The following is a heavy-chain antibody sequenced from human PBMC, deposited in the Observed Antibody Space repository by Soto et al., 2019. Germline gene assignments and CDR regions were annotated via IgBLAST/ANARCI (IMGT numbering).Heavy chain of an antibody. CDR2: IDPSDSYT. J-gene: IGHJ6*02. CDR1: GYSFTSYW. Sequence: GESLKISCQGSGYSFTSYWISWVRQMPGKGLEWMGRIDPSDSYTNYSPSFQGHVTISADKSISTAYLQWSSLKASDTAMYYCARRGEYCTNGVCHYGMDVWGQGTTVTVSS. D-gene: IGHD2-8*01. V-gene: IGHV5-10-1*01. CDR3: ARRGEYCTNGVCHYGMDV.